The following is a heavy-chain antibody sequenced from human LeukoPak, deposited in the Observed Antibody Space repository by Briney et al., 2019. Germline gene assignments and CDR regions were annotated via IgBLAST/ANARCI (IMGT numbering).Heavy chain of an antibody. D-gene: IGHD3-22*01. V-gene: IGHV1-46*01. Sequence: ASVKVSCTASGYTYTSYYMHWVRQAPGQGLEWMGIINPSGGSTSYAQKFQGRVTMTRDMSTSTVYMELSSLRSEDTAVYYCARDRYDSSGYYLPFDYWGQGTLVTVSS. CDR3: ARDRYDSSGYYLPFDY. CDR2: INPSGGST. CDR1: GYTYTSYY. J-gene: IGHJ4*02.